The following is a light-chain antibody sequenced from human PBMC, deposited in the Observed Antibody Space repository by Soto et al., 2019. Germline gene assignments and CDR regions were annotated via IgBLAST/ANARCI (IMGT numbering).Light chain of an antibody. Sequence: VFTQSPSTLSLSPGARATLSCRASQSVRSYLAWFQQKHGQAPRLLIYDASNRATGIPARFSGSGSETDFTITISSLEPEDGEVDEGQQRSNWPITFGQGTKVDI. J-gene: IGKJ1*01. CDR1: QSVRSY. V-gene: IGKV3-11*01. CDR3: QQRSNWPIT. CDR2: DAS.